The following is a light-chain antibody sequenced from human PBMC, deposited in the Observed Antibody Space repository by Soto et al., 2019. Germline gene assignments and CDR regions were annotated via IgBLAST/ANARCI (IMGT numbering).Light chain of an antibody. J-gene: IGKJ3*01. V-gene: IGKV3-11*01. CDR3: QQGSSWPFT. CDR2: ATS. CDR1: QSSGNY. Sequence: EVVLTQSPATLSLSPGEGATLSCRASQSSGNYLAWYQQKPGQTPRLLIYATSNRATGIPARFSGSGSGTDFAPTISSLEPEDFEVYYCQQGSSWPFTFGPGPKVHI.